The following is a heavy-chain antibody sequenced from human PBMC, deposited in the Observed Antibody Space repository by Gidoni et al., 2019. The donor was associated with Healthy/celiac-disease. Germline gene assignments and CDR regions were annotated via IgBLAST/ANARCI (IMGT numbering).Heavy chain of an antibody. CDR1: GGSISSSSYY. CDR2: IYYSGST. J-gene: IGHJ4*02. CDR3: AISVHSSGWYPYFDC. V-gene: IGHV4-39*01. Sequence: QLQLQESGPGLVKPSETLSLTCTVSGGSISSSSYYWGWIRQPPGKGLEWIGSIYYSGSTYYNPSLKSRVTISVDTSKNQFSLKLSSVTAADTAVYYCAISVHSSGWYPYFDCWGQGTLVTVSS. D-gene: IGHD6-19*01.